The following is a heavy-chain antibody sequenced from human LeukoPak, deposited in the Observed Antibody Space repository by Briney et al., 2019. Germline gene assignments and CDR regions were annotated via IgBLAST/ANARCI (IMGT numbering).Heavy chain of an antibody. CDR3: ARDEAAGPLDY. V-gene: IGHV3-30*03. CDR1: GFTFSSYG. Sequence: GGSLRLSCAASGFTFSSYGMHWVRQAPGKGLEWVAVISYDGSNKYHADSVKGRFTISRDNSKNSLYLQMNSLRAEDTAVYYCARDEAAGPLDYWGQGTLVTVSS. D-gene: IGHD6-13*01. J-gene: IGHJ4*02. CDR2: ISYDGSNK.